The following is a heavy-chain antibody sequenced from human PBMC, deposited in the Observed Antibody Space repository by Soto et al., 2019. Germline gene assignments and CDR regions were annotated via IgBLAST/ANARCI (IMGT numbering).Heavy chain of an antibody. CDR3: ARCRDGFGFDS. J-gene: IGHJ4*02. V-gene: IGHV4-31*03. CDR2: IHYRGRT. Sequence: SETLSLTCNVSGGSINSGGYYWGWIRQHPGKGLEWIGYIHYRGRTSYNPSLQSRVSISLDTSGHHFSMQLTSVTAADTAVYYCARCRDGFGFDSWGQGTLVTVSS. D-gene: IGHD2-15*01. CDR1: GGSINSGGYY.